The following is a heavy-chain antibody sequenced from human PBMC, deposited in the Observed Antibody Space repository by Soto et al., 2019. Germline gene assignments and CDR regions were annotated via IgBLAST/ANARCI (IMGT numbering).Heavy chain of an antibody. CDR2: ISSSGTYI. V-gene: IGHV3-21*01. Sequence: PGGSLRLSCAASGFIFNDYSMDWVRQAPEKGLEWVSSISSSGTYIYYADSVKGRFAITRNNAKNVMYLQMDKLRAEDTAVYYCVRAGHAYDVHYYGMVVWCQGTTVTVSS. J-gene: IGHJ6*02. CDR3: VRAGHAYDVHYYGMVV. D-gene: IGHD5-12*01. CDR1: GFIFNDYS.